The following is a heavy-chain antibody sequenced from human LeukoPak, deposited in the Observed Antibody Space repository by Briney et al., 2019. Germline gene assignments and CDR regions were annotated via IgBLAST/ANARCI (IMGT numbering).Heavy chain of an antibody. CDR1: GGSFSGYY. D-gene: IGHD2-8*02. CDR2: INHSGST. J-gene: IGHJ6*04. Sequence: SETLSLTCAVYGGSFSGYYWSWIRQPPGKGLEWIGEINHSGSTNYNPSLKSRVTISVDTSKNQFFLKLSSVTAADTAVYYCARGRLRVVYEVWGKGTTVTVSS. CDR3: ARGRLRVVYEV. V-gene: IGHV4-34*01.